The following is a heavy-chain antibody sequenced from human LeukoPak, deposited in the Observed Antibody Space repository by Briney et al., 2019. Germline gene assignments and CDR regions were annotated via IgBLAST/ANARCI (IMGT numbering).Heavy chain of an antibody. CDR3: ARAHKKSVTMIVRNKRPFDY. CDR1: GFTFSDYY. Sequence: GGSLRLSCEASGFTFSDYYMSWIRQAPGKGLEWVSYISSSGSTIYYADSVKGRFTISRDNAKNSLYLQMNSLRAEDTAVYYCARAHKKSVTMIVRNKRPFDYWGQGTLVTVSS. J-gene: IGHJ4*02. V-gene: IGHV3-11*04. CDR2: ISSSGSTI. D-gene: IGHD3-22*01.